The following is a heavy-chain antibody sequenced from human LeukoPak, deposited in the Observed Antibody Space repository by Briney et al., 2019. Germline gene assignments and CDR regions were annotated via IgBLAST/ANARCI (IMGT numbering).Heavy chain of an antibody. J-gene: IGHJ4*02. D-gene: IGHD4-23*01. CDR2: VLFDGSYE. V-gene: IGHV3-33*08. CDR3: ARDLGGRGIPVYYFDY. Sequence: GGSLRLSCVASGFKFTDYAIHWVRQVPGRGLEWVAVVLFDGSYELYADSVKGRFTISRDDSRSTVNLQMESLRAEDTALYYCARDLGGRGIPVYYFDYWGQGTQVTVSS. CDR1: GFKFTDYA.